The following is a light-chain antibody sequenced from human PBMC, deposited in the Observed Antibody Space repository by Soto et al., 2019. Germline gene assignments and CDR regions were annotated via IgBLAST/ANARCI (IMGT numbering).Light chain of an antibody. CDR3: QQYGTTWT. J-gene: IGKJ1*01. CDR2: RAA. V-gene: IGKV3-20*01. Sequence: EVVLTQSPGTLSLSPGEGATLSCRASQTVSSNELAWYQQKPGQAPRLLIYRAANRATGIPDRFSGSGSGTDFTLTIRRLEPEDFAAYYCQQYGTTWTFGQGTKVEFK. CDR1: QTVSSNE.